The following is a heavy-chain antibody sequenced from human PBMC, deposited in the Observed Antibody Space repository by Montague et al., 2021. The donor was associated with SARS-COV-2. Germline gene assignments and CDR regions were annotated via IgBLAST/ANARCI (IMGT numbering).Heavy chain of an antibody. D-gene: IGHD3-22*01. Sequence: SLRLSCAASGFTFSSYEMNWVRQAPGKGLEWVSYISSSGSTIYYADSVKGRFTISRDNAKNSLYLQMNSLRAEDTAVYYCASLNYYDSSGYYSGGTLDEYFQHWGQGTLVTVSS. V-gene: IGHV3-48*03. CDR1: GFTFSSYE. CDR2: ISSSGSTI. J-gene: IGHJ1*01. CDR3: ASLNYYDSSGYYSGGTLDEYFQH.